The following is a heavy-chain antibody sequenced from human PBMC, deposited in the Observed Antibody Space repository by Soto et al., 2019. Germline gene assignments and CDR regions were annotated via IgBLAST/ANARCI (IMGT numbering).Heavy chain of an antibody. Sequence: GESLKISCKGSGYSFTSYWIGWVRQMPGKGLEWMGIIYPGDSDTRYSPSFQGQVTISADKSISTAYLQWSSLKASDTAMYYCARSAYYDFWSGFRQTDYYYYGMDVWGQGTTVTVYS. CDR2: IYPGDSDT. CDR3: ARSAYYDFWSGFRQTDYYYYGMDV. J-gene: IGHJ6*02. CDR1: GYSFTSYW. V-gene: IGHV5-51*01. D-gene: IGHD3-3*01.